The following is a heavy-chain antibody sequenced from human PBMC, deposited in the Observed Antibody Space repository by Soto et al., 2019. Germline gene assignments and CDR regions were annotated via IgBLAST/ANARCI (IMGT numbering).Heavy chain of an antibody. CDR2: ISSSGSTA. D-gene: IGHD3-10*01. J-gene: IGHJ4*02. Sequence: GGSLRLSCAASGFTFSRFELHWVRQSPGKGLEWISYISSSGSTAYYASSVEGRFTISRDNANNSVYLQMDSLRAEDTALYYCTRAAWFPYLSFYWGQGALVTVSS. CDR1: GFTFSRFE. CDR3: TRAAWFPYLSFY. V-gene: IGHV3-48*03.